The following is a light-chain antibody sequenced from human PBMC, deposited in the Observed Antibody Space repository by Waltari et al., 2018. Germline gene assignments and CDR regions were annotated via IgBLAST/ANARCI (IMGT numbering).Light chain of an antibody. CDR1: QYISNN. Sequence: EIVMTQSPAALSVSPGERATLSCRASQYISNNLAWHQHKPGQPPRLLISGASTRATGIPARFSGSGSGTEFSLTISSLQSEDSAIYFCQQYNTWPPSTFGQGTKLEIK. J-gene: IGKJ2*02. CDR2: GAS. V-gene: IGKV3-15*01. CDR3: QQYNTWPPST.